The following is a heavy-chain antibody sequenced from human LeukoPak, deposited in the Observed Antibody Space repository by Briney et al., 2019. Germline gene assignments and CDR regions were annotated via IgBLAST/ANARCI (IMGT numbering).Heavy chain of an antibody. CDR2: IFSGGST. V-gene: IGHV3-53*01. CDR3: ARGTNGSSGYPVDY. J-gene: IGHJ4*02. CDR1: GFTVSSNY. D-gene: IGHD6-13*01. Sequence: GGSLRLSCAASGFTVSSNYERCVRQAPGKGLVGCSVIFSGGSTYYADSVKGRFTISRDNPKNTLYLQMNALRAEDTAVYNCARGTNGSSGYPVDYWGQGTLVTVSS.